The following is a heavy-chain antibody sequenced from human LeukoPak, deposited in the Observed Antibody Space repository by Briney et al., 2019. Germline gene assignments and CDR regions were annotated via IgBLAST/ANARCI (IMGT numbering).Heavy chain of an antibody. Sequence: GGSLRLSCAASGFTFSTYAMSWVCQAPGKGLNWVSAISGSGGSTYYADSVKGRFTISRDNSKNTLYLQMNSLRAEDTAVYYCAASPRSGYYRVIYFDYWGQGTLVTVSS. CDR1: GFTFSTYA. CDR2: ISGSGGST. V-gene: IGHV3-23*01. D-gene: IGHD3-3*01. CDR3: AASPRSGYYRVIYFDY. J-gene: IGHJ4*02.